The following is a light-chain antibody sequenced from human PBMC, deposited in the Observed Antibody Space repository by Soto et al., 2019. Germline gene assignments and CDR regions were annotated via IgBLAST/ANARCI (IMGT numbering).Light chain of an antibody. J-gene: IGLJ2*01. Sequence: QSVLTQPPSASGTPGQRVTISCSGSNSDIGSHAVDWYQQFPGTAPKLLIYSSDQRPSGVPDRFSGSKSGTSASLAISRLQSEDDADYYCATWADSVNGVVFGGGTKVTVL. V-gene: IGLV1-44*01. CDR1: NSDIGSHA. CDR2: SSD. CDR3: ATWADSVNGVV.